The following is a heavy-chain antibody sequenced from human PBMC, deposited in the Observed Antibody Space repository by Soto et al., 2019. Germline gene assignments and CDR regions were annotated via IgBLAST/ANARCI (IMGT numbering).Heavy chain of an antibody. D-gene: IGHD6-13*01. CDR1: GFTFSSYA. Sequence: VQLLESGGGLVQPGGSLRLSCAASGFTFSSYAMSWVRQAPGKGLEWVSAISGSGGSTYYADSVKGRFTISRDNSKNTLYLQMNSLRAEDTAVYYCARTGRRYSSSWSEAFDIWGQGTMVTVSS. CDR2: ISGSGGST. V-gene: IGHV3-23*01. CDR3: ARTGRRYSSSWSEAFDI. J-gene: IGHJ3*02.